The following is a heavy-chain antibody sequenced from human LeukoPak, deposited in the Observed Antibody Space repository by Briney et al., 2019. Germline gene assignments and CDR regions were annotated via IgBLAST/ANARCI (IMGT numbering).Heavy chain of an antibody. CDR3: ARDPYSGSYGNYYYYFMDV. CDR1: GFTFDDCA. D-gene: IGHD1-26*01. CDR2: ISWDGGST. J-gene: IGHJ6*03. V-gene: IGHV3-43D*03. Sequence: GGSLRLSCAASGFTFDDCAMHWVRQAPGKGLEWVSLISWDGGSTYHADSVKGRFTISRDKAKNSLYLQMNSLRAEDTAVYYCARDPYSGSYGNYYYYFMDVWGKGTTVTISS.